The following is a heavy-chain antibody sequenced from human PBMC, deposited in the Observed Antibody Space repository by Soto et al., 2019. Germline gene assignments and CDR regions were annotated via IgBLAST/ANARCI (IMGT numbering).Heavy chain of an antibody. Sequence: GGSVRLSCAASGVTFSGYSMNWVRQAPGKGLEWVPSISSSSDYIHYADSVKGRFTISRDNAKNSLYLQMNSLRAEDTAVYYCAREPPITIFGVVTDAFDIWGQGTMVTVSS. CDR1: GVTFSGYS. J-gene: IGHJ3*02. V-gene: IGHV3-21*01. CDR3: AREPPITIFGVVTDAFDI. D-gene: IGHD3-3*01. CDR2: ISSSSDYI.